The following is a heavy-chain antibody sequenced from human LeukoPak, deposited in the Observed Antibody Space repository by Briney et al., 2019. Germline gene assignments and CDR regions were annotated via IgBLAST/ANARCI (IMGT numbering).Heavy chain of an antibody. CDR1: GGSISSGGYY. V-gene: IGHV4-31*03. CDR3: ARELVEGPYAFDI. CDR2: IYYSGST. Sequence: PSQTLSLTCTVSGGSISSGGYYWSWIRQHPGKGLEWIGYIYYSGSTNYNPSLKSRVTISVDTSKNQFSLKLSSVTAADTAVYYCARELVEGPYAFDIWGQGTMVTVSS. J-gene: IGHJ3*02.